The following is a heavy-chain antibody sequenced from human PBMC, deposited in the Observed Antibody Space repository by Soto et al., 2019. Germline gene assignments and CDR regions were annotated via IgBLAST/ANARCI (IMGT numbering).Heavy chain of an antibody. D-gene: IGHD2-8*01. CDR1: GFTFSDYW. CDR3: ARDEYCAYGVCRRPLDF. CDR2: INQDGSEE. V-gene: IGHV3-7*01. J-gene: IGHJ4*02. Sequence: GGSLRLSCAASGFTFSDYWMSWVRQAPGKGLEWVANINQDGSEESYVDSVKGRFTISRDNAKNSLYLQMNSLRAEDTAVYYCARDEYCAYGVCRRPLDFWGQGTLVTVSS.